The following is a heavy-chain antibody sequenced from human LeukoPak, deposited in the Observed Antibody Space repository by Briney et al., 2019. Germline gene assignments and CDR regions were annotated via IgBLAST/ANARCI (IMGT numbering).Heavy chain of an antibody. V-gene: IGHV1-69*13. J-gene: IGHJ5*02. Sequence: SVKVSCKASGGTFSNYAISWVRQAPGQGLEWMGGIIPIFGTANYAQKFQGRVTITADESTSTAYMELSSLRSEDTAVYYCARGGSYYGSGKDWFDPWGQGTLVTVSS. CDR2: IIPIFGTA. D-gene: IGHD3-10*01. CDR3: ARGGSYYGSGKDWFDP. CDR1: GGTFSNYA.